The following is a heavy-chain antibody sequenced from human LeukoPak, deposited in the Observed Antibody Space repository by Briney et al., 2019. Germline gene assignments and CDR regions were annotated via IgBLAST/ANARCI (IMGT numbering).Heavy chain of an antibody. J-gene: IGHJ4*02. CDR2: MSSSDDGR. Sequence: GGSLRLSCATSGFSFSSYAMSWVRQAPGKGLEWVSAMSSSDDGRYYADSVKGRFTISRDNSKNTLYLQMNSLRAEDTAVYYCAKGGDGYDSSGYSFFDYWGQGTLVTVSS. CDR3: AKGGDGYDSSGYSFFDY. D-gene: IGHD3-22*01. V-gene: IGHV3-23*01. CDR1: GFSFSSYA.